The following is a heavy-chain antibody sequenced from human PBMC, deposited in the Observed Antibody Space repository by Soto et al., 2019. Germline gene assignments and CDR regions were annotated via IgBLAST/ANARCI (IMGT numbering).Heavy chain of an antibody. CDR1: GFIFSSHW. J-gene: IGHJ4*02. D-gene: IGHD1-26*01. CDR3: AREWELLLDY. CDR2: INNDGSST. Sequence: GGSLRLSCEASGFIFSSHWMHWVRQSPGKGLVWVSRINNDGSSTDYADSVKGRFTISRDNSKNTLYLQMNSLRAEDTAVYYCAREWELLLDYWGQGTLVTVSS. V-gene: IGHV3-74*01.